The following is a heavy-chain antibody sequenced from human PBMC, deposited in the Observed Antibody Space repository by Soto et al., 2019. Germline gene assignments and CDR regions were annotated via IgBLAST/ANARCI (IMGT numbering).Heavy chain of an antibody. J-gene: IGHJ6*02. CDR1: GGSISSSNW. CDR3: ARYGSGLVDYYYYYGMDV. V-gene: IGHV4-4*02. CDR2: IYHSGST. Sequence: KPSETLSLTCAVSGGSISSSNWWSWVRQPPGKGLEWIVEIYHSGSTNYNPSLKSRVTISVDKSKNQFSLKLSSVTAADTAVYYCARYGSGLVDYYYYYGMDVWGQGTTVTVSS. D-gene: IGHD3-10*01.